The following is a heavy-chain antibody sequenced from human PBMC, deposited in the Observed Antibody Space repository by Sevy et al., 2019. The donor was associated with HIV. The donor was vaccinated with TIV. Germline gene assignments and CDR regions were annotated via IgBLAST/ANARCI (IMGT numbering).Heavy chain of an antibody. CDR3: AKDHDNNWFDP. V-gene: IGHV3-23*01. J-gene: IGHJ5*02. CDR1: GFTFSIYA. CDR2: ISVSGDST. D-gene: IGHD3-9*01. Sequence: GGSLRLTCAASGFTFSIYAMTWVRQAPGKALEWVSTISVSGDSTYYADSVKGRFTISRDNSKNTLYLQMNTLRAEDTALYYCAKDHDNNWFDPWGQRTLVTVSS.